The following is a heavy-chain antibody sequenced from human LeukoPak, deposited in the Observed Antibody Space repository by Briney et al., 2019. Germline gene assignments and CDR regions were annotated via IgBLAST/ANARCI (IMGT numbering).Heavy chain of an antibody. CDR1: GYTFTSYD. D-gene: IGHD3-9*01. V-gene: IGHV1-8*01. CDR2: MNPNSGNT. J-gene: IGHJ6*02. CDR3: ARVAVRASGVDWLLYYYYGMDV. Sequence: GASVKVSCKASGYTFTSYDINWVRQATGQGLEWMGWMNPNSGNTGYAQKFQGRVTMTRNTSISTAYMELSSLRSEDTAVYYCARVAVRASGVDWLLYYYYGMDVWGQGTTVTVSS.